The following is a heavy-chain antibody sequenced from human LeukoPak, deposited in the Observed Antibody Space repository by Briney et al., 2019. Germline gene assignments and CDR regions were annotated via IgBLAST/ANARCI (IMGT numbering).Heavy chain of an antibody. CDR3: AKDLGTVRGPIDY. Sequence: GRSLRLSCAASGFTFDDYAMHCVRQAPGKGLEWVSGISWNSGSIGYADSVKGRFTISRDNAKNSLYLQMNSLRAEDTALYYCAKDLGTVRGPIDYWGQGTLVTVSS. V-gene: IGHV3-9*01. CDR1: GFTFDDYA. J-gene: IGHJ4*02. CDR2: ISWNSGSI. D-gene: IGHD3-10*01.